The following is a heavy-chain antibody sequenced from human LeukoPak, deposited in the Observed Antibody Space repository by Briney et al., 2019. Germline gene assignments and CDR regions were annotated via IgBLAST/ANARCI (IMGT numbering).Heavy chain of an antibody. CDR3: AGSSSTSRDGLGY. V-gene: IGHV4-34*01. CDR1: GGSFSGYY. Sequence: SETLSLTCAAYGGSFSGYYWSWIRQPPGKGLEWIGEINHSGSTNYNPSLKSRVTISVDTSKNQFSLKLSSVTAADTAVYYCAGSSSTSRDGLGYWGQGTLVTVSS. CDR2: INHSGST. D-gene: IGHD2-2*01. J-gene: IGHJ4*02.